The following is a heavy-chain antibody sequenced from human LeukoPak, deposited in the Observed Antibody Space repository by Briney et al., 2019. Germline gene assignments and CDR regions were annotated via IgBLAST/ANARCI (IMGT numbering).Heavy chain of an antibody. CDR3: ARGQTTGVGAFDI. CDR1: GGSFSGYY. D-gene: IGHD7-27*01. Sequence: SETLSLTCAVYGGSFSGYYWSWIRQPPGKGLEWIGEINHSGSTNYNPSLQSRVTISVDTSKNQFSLKLSSVTAADTAVYYCARGQTTGVGAFDIWGQGTMVTVSS. V-gene: IGHV4-34*01. J-gene: IGHJ3*02. CDR2: INHSGST.